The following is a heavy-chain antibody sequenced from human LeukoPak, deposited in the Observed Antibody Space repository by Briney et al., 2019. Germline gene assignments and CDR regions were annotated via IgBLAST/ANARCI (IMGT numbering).Heavy chain of an antibody. D-gene: IGHD1-26*01. CDR1: GYTFTDHY. J-gene: IGHJ4*02. V-gene: IGHV1-2*02. CDR3: VKNPFMWAFHF. Sequence: ASVKVSCKASGYTFTDHYIHWVRQAPGQGPEWMGWINLNTGDTGCAQKFQDRVPLTRDTSITTAYMEVGSLTSDDTAVYYCVKNPFMWAFHFWGRGTLV. CDR2: INLNTGDT.